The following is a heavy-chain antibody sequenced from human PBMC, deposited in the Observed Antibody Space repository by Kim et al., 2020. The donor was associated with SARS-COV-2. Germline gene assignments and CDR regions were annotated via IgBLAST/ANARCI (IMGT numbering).Heavy chain of an antibody. CDR2: IYWDDDK. J-gene: IGHJ6*02. CDR3: AHSYYDYIWGRYRPYYYYGMDV. Sequence: SGPTLVNPTQTLTLTCTFSGFSLSTSGVGVGWIRQPPGKALEWLALIYWDDDKRYSPSLKSRLTITKDTSKNQVVLTMTNMDPVDTATYYCAHSYYDYIWGRYRPYYYYGMDVWGQGTTVTVSS. D-gene: IGHD3-16*02. CDR1: GFSLSTSGVG. V-gene: IGHV2-5*02.